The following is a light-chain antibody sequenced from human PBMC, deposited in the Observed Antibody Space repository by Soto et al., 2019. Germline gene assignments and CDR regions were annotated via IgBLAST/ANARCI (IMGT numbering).Light chain of an antibody. CDR2: EGS. V-gene: IGLV2-23*01. CDR1: SSDVGSYNL. CDR3: CSYAGSSTYV. Sequence: QSALTQPASVSGSPGQSITISCTGTSSDVGSYNLVSWYQQHPGKAPKLMIYEGSKRPSGVSNRFSGSESGNTASLTISGLQAEDGADYYCCSYAGSSTYVFGTGTKVTVL. J-gene: IGLJ1*01.